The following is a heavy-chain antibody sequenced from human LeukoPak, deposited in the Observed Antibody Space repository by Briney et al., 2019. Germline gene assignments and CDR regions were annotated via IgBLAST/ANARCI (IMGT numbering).Heavy chain of an antibody. CDR2: ISYDGSNK. Sequence: PGRSLRLSCAASGFTFSSYGMHWVRQAPGKGLEWVAVISYDGSNKYYADSVKGRFTISRDNSKNTLYLQMNSLRAEDTAVYYCAKDQGVYGMDVWGKGTTVTVSS. J-gene: IGHJ6*04. D-gene: IGHD3-10*01. CDR1: GFTFSSYG. V-gene: IGHV3-30*18. CDR3: AKDQGVYGMDV.